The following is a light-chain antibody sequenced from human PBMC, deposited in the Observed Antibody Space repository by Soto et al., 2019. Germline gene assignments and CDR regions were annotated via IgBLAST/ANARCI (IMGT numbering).Light chain of an antibody. CDR3: QQTDTTPIT. CDR1: QSIINY. V-gene: IGKV1-39*01. J-gene: IGKJ5*01. Sequence: DMQMTQSPSSLSASVGDRFTMTCVASQSIINYLNWYQQKPGKAPKLLIYAASSLQSGVPSRFSGSGSGTDFTLTISSLQPEDFATYFCQQTDTTPITFGQGTRLEIK. CDR2: AAS.